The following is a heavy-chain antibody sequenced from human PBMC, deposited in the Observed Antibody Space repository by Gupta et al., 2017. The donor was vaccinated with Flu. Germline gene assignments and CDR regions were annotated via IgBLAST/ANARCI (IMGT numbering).Heavy chain of an antibody. V-gene: IGHV3-15*05. D-gene: IGHD4-4*01. J-gene: IGHJ4*02. Sequence: EVQLVASGGGLVKPGGSLRLSCAASGFTFGNAWMSWVRQAPGKGLEWVGRIKSKTFDGTTDYAAPVKGRFTISRDDSENTLSLQMTSLNIEDTGVYYCTTSWHEDYSTKWGQGTLVTVSS. CDR3: TTSWHEDYSTK. CDR1: GFTFGNAW. CDR2: IKSKTFDGTT.